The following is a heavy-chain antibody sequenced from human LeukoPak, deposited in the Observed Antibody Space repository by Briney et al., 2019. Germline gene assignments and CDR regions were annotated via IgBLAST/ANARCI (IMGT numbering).Heavy chain of an antibody. CDR1: GFTFSDYA. CDR3: ARSVPDHTRFDY. J-gene: IGHJ4*02. V-gene: IGHV3-23*01. Sequence: GSLRLSCVASGFTFSDYAMNWVRQAPGKGLEWVSTFKTNSGQVYHAESVRGRFTISRDNSKNTVYLQMSSLRAEDTALYYCARSVPDHTRFDYWGQGALVTVSP. CDR2: FKTNSGQV.